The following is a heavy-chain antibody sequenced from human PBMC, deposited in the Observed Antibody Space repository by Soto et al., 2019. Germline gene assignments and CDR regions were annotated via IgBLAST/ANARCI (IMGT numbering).Heavy chain of an antibody. CDR2: INAGNGNT. D-gene: IGHD6-19*01. V-gene: IGHV1-3*01. CDR3: ERDSSGWYEY. J-gene: IGHJ4*02. Sequence: RXAVKLSCKASGYPFTSYARHWVRQAPGQRLEWMGWINAGNGNTKYSQKLQGRVTITRDTSASTAYMELSSLRSEDTAVYYCERDSSGWYEYWGQGTLVTVSS. CDR1: GYPFTSYA.